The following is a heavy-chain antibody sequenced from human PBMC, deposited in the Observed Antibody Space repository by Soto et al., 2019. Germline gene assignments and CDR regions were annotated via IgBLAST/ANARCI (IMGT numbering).Heavy chain of an antibody. Sequence: QVQLQESGPGLVKPSQTLSLTCTVSGGSISSGGYYWSWIRQHPGKGLEWIGYIYYSGSTYYNPSLKSRVTISVDTSKNQFSPKLSAVTAADTAVYYCARTRGSSSSVDYWGQGTLVTVSS. CDR2: IYYSGST. CDR1: GGSISSGGYY. D-gene: IGHD6-6*01. CDR3: ARTRGSSSSVDY. J-gene: IGHJ4*02. V-gene: IGHV4-31*03.